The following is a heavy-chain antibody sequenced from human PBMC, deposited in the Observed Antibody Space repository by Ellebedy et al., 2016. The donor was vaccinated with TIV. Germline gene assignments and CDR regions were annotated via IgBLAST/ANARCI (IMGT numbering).Heavy chain of an antibody. D-gene: IGHD2/OR15-2a*01. CDR2: ISRDGGTT. CDR1: GFTFSNYA. J-gene: IGHJ4*02. CDR3: AGRYCIGTNCFHAIDY. V-gene: IGHV3-64*02. Sequence: PGGSLRLSCAASGFTFSNYAMYWVRQAPGKGLEYVSVISRDGGTTYYTDSVKGRFTISRDNSKDTLYLQMGSLRADDMAVYYCAGRYCIGTNCFHAIDYWGQGTLVTVSS.